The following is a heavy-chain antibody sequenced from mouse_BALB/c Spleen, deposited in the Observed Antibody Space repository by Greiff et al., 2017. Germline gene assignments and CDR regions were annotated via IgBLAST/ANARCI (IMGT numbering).Heavy chain of an antibody. Sequence: EVMLVESGPGLVKPSQSLSLTCTVTGYSITSDYAWNWIRQFPGNKLEWMGYISYSGSTSYNPSLKSRISITRDTSKNQFFLQLNSVTTEDTATYYCASRGSSSPYYAMDYWGQGTSVTVSS. V-gene: IGHV3-2*02. CDR3: ASRGSSSPYYAMDY. CDR2: ISYSGST. J-gene: IGHJ4*01. CDR1: GYSITSDYA. D-gene: IGHD1-1*01.